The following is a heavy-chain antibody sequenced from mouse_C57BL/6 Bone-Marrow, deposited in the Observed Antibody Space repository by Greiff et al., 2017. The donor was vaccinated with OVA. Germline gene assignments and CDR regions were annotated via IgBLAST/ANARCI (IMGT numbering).Heavy chain of an antibody. CDR2: ISSGSSTI. CDR3: ARINYWYFDV. CDR1: GFTFSDYG. V-gene: IGHV5-17*01. Sequence: DVHLVESGGGLVKPGGSLKLSCAASGFTFSDYGMHWVRQAPETGLEWVAYISSGSSTIYYADTVKGRFTISRDNAKNTLFLQMTSLRSEDTAMYYCARINYWYFDVWGTGTTVTVSS. J-gene: IGHJ1*03.